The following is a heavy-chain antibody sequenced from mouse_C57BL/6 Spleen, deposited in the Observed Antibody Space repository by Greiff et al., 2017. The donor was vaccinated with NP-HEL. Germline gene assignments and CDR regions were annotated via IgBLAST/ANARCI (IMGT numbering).Heavy chain of an antibody. Sequence: QVQLQQSGPELAKPGASVKISCKASGYAFSSSWMNWVKQRPGKGLEWIGRIYPGDGDTNYNGKFKGKATLTADKSSSTAYMQLSSLTSEDSAVYFCAPTVVAPPFAYWGQGTLVTVSA. J-gene: IGHJ3*01. D-gene: IGHD1-1*01. CDR1: GYAFSSSW. CDR2: IYPGDGDT. V-gene: IGHV1-82*01. CDR3: APTVVAPPFAY.